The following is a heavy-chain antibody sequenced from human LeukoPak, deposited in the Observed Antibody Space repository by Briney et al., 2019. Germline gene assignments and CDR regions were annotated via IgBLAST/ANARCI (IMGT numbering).Heavy chain of an antibody. Sequence: ASVKVSCKASGYTFTSYDINWVRQATGQGLEWMGWMNPSSGNTGYAQKFQGRVTMTRDTSISTAYMELSRLRSDDTAVYYCARGREVGYCSSTSCYDAFDIWGQGTMVTVSS. D-gene: IGHD2-2*01. V-gene: IGHV1-8*01. CDR2: MNPSSGNT. CDR1: GYTFTSYD. J-gene: IGHJ3*02. CDR3: ARGREVGYCSSTSCYDAFDI.